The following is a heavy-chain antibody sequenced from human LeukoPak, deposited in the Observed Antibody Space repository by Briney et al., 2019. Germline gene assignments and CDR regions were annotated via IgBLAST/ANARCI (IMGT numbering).Heavy chain of an antibody. V-gene: IGHV4-59*01. CDR2: IYYSGST. CDR3: AAYGRQGDAFDI. D-gene: IGHD2-21*01. CDR1: GGSISSYY. Sequence: PSETLSLTCTVSGGSISSYYWSWIRQPPGKGLEWIGYIYYSGSTNYNPSLKSRVTISVDTPKNQFSLKLSSVTAADTAVYYCAAYGRQGDAFDIWGQGTMVTVSS. J-gene: IGHJ3*02.